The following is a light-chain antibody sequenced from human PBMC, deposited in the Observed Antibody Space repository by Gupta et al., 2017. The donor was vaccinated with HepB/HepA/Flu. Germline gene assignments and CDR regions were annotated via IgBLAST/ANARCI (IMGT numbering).Light chain of an antibody. Sequence: SSELTQDPAVSVALGQTVRITCQGDSLRSYYASWYQQKPGQAPVLVIYGKNNRPSGIPDRFSGSSSGNTASLTINGAQAEDEADYYCTSRDSSGKHRVLGGGTKLTVL. CDR1: SLRSYY. V-gene: IGLV3-19*01. J-gene: IGLJ3*02. CDR3: TSRDSSGKHRV. CDR2: GKN.